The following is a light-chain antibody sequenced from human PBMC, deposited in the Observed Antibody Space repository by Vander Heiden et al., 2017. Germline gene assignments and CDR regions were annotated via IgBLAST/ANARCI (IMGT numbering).Light chain of an antibody. Sequence: QSALTQSRPVSGSPGQVVTISCTGTSSDVGGYNYVSWYQQHPGKAPILMIYDVSKRPSGVPDRFSGSKSGNTASLTISGLQAEDEADYYCCSYAGSYTFWGVFGGGTKLTVL. J-gene: IGLJ3*02. CDR1: SSDVGGYNY. V-gene: IGLV2-11*01. CDR3: CSYAGSYTFWGV. CDR2: DVS.